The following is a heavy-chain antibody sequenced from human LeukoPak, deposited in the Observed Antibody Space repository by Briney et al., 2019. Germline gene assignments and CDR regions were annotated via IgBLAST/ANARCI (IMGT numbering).Heavy chain of an antibody. V-gene: IGHV4-61*02. CDR1: GGSISSGSYY. Sequence: SQTLSLTCTVSGGSISSGSYYWSWIRQPAGKGLEWIGRIYTSGSTNYNPSLKSRVTISVDTSKNQFSLKLSSVTAADTAVYYCARADSNYNWFDPWGQGTLVTVSS. J-gene: IGHJ5*02. D-gene: IGHD4-11*01. CDR3: ARADSNYNWFDP. CDR2: IYTSGST.